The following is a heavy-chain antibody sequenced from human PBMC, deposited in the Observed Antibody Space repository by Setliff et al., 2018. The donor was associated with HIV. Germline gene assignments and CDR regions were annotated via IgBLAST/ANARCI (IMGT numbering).Heavy chain of an antibody. J-gene: IGHJ3*02. CDR2: IYHSGST. CDR3: AREDTTGYYSLSAFDI. V-gene: IGHV4-38-2*02. D-gene: IGHD3-22*01. CDR1: GYSVNSDYL. Sequence: SETLSLTCTVSGYSVNSDYLWCWIRQPPGKGLEWIGSIYHSGSTYYNPSLKSRVTISVDTSKSQFSLKLKSVTAADTAVYYCAREDTTGYYSLSAFDIWGQGTLVTVS.